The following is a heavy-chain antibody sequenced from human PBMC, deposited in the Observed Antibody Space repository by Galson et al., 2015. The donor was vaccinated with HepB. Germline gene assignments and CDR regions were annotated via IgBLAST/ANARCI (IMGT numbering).Heavy chain of an antibody. V-gene: IGHV6-1*01. CDR1: GDSVSSNSAA. J-gene: IGHJ3*02. Sequence: CAISGDSVSSNSAAWNWIRQSPSRGLEWLGRTYYRSKWYNDYAVSVKSRITINPDTSKNQFSLQLNSVTPEDTAVYYCAREWGTTMVRGVIIKGVRAFDIWGQGRMVTVSS. CDR3: AREWGTTMVRGVIIKGVRAFDI. D-gene: IGHD3-10*01. CDR2: TYYRSKWYN.